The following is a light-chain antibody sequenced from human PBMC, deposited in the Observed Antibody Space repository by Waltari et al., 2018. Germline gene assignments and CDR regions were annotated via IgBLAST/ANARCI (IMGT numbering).Light chain of an antibody. Sequence: EIVMSQSPLSLPVTPGEPASLSCMSSQSLRHTNGYNYLDWYLQKPGQSPQLLLYLTSTRASGVPDRFSGSGSGTDFALKISRVEADDFAVYYCMQALQTAPPFGGGTKVEI. CDR1: QSLRHTNGYNY. CDR2: LTS. CDR3: MQALQTAPP. J-gene: IGKJ4*01. V-gene: IGKV2-28*01.